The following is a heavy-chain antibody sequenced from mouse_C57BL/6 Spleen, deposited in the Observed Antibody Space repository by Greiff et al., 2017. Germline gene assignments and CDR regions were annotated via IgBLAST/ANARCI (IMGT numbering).Heavy chain of an antibody. Sequence: QVQLQQPGAELVKPGASVKLSCKASGYTFTSYWMQWVKQRPGPGLEWIGEIDPSDSYTNYNQKFKGKATLTVDTSSSTAYMQLSSLTSEDSAVYYCARREGNYLYAMDYWGQGTSVTVSS. V-gene: IGHV1-50*01. CDR3: ARREGNYLYAMDY. CDR1: GYTFTSYW. D-gene: IGHD2-1*01. CDR2: IDPSDSYT. J-gene: IGHJ4*01.